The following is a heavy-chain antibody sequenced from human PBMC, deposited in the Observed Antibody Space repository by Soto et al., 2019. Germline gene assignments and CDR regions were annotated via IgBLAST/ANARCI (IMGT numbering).Heavy chain of an antibody. J-gene: IGHJ4*02. V-gene: IGHV4-28*01. D-gene: IGHD1-26*01. CDR1: GCSISSSNW. Sequence: SETLSLTCAVSGCSISSSNWWGWIRQPPGKGLEWIGYIYYSGTTYYNPSLKSRVTMSVDTSKNQFSLKLTSVTAVDTALYYCARREIQGPIDYWGQGTLVTSPQ. CDR2: IYYSGTT. CDR3: ARREIQGPIDY.